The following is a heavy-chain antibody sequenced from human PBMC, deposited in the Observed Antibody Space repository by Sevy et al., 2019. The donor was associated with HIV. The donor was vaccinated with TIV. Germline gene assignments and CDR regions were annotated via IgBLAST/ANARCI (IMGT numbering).Heavy chain of an antibody. D-gene: IGHD3-3*01. Sequence: KQSQTLSLTCAISGDSVSTNSAVWNWIRQSPSRGLEWLGRTYYRSKWYNDYSVSLKGRLTITPDTSKNQFSLHLKSVTADDTAVYFYARAGATIFGIVTMSFDVWGQGTLVTVSS. V-gene: IGHV6-1*01. CDR1: GDSVSTNSAV. J-gene: IGHJ4*02. CDR2: TYYRSKWYN. CDR3: ARAGATIFGIVTMSFDV.